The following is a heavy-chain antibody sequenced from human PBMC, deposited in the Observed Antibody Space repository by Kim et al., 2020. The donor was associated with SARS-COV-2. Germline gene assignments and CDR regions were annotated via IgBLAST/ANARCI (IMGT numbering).Heavy chain of an antibody. V-gene: IGHV3-7*01. CDR1: GFTFNNYW. CDR2: IKEHGGEK. D-gene: IGHD2-8*01. Sequence: GGSLRLSCAASGFTFNNYWMSWVRQAPGKGLEWVANIKEHGGEKYYVDSVKGRFTISRDNAKNSLYVQMNSLRAEDTAVYYCARVVSGSNGQGVFDIWGQGTMVTVSS. CDR3: ARVVSGSNGQGVFDI. J-gene: IGHJ3*02.